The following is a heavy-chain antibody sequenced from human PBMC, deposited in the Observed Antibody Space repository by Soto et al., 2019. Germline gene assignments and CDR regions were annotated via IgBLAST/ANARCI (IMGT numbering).Heavy chain of an antibody. CDR3: ARGSRLPGYYYGMDV. V-gene: IGHV1-2*04. CDR1: GYTFTGYY. Sequence: GASVKVSCKASGYTFTGYYMHWVRQAPGRGLEWMGWINPNSGGTNYAQKFQGWVTMTRDTSISTAYMELSRLRSDDTAVYYCARGSRLPGYYYGMDVWGQGTTVTVSS. J-gene: IGHJ6*02. CDR2: INPNSGGT.